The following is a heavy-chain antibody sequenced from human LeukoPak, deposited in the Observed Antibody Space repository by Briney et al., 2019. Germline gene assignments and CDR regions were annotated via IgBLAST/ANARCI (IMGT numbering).Heavy chain of an antibody. CDR2: ISDTGKT. CDR1: GASLSSYY. CDR3: ATEYKEPFAT. Sequence: KTSETLSLTCSVSGASLSSYYWDWLRQSPGKGLEWIGYISDTGKTDSNPSLKSRVSISLDMFKKQFSLGLGSVTAADSAVYYVATEYKEPFATWGPGTLVTVSS. J-gene: IGHJ5*02. V-gene: IGHV4-59*01. D-gene: IGHD1-1*01.